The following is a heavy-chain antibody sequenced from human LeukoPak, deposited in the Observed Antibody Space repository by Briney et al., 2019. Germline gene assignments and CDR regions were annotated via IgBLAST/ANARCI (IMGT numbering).Heavy chain of an antibody. CDR3: ARVRIQLWFSMFDY. CDR1: GGSISSNTFY. Sequence: SETLSLTCTVSGGSISSNTFYWGWIRQPPGKGLDWLAIISCTGNTNYNPSLKSRVTISVDTSKNQFSLKLSSVTAADTAVYYCARVRIQLWFSMFDYWGQGTLVTVSS. V-gene: IGHV4-39*07. D-gene: IGHD5-18*01. J-gene: IGHJ4*02. CDR2: ISCTGNT.